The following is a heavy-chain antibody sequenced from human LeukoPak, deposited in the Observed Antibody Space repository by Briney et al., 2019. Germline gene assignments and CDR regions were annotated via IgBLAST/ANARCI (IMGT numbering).Heavy chain of an antibody. Sequence: PGGSLRLSCIASGFTFSSSWMTWVRQTPGKGLECVANIKQDGTETYYVDSVKGRFTISRDNAKNTLYLQMNSLRAEDTAVYYCARESQSAYYFDSSGYEDAFDIWGQGTMVTVSS. V-gene: IGHV3-7*01. CDR2: IKQDGTET. CDR1: GFTFSSSW. J-gene: IGHJ3*02. CDR3: ARESQSAYYFDSSGYEDAFDI. D-gene: IGHD3-22*01.